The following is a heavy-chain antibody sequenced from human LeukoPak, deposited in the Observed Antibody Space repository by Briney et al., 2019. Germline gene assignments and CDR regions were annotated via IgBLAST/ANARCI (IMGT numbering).Heavy chain of an antibody. V-gene: IGHV3-23*01. Sequence: PGGSLRLSCAASGFTFSSYAMSWVRQAPGKGLEWVSVISGSGGSTYYADSVKGRFTISRDNSKNTLYLQMNSLRAEDTAVYYCAKTPTYYYDSSDYYFYYWGQGTLVTVSS. CDR1: GFTFSSYA. CDR3: AKTPTYYYDSSDYYFYY. CDR2: ISGSGGST. J-gene: IGHJ4*02. D-gene: IGHD3-22*01.